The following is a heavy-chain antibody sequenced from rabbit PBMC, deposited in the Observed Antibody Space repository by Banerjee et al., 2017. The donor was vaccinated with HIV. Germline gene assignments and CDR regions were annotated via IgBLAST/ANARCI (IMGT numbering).Heavy chain of an antibody. CDR2: INPSSGNT. V-gene: IGHV1S45*01. CDR1: GFSFSYKYV. Sequence: QEHLVESGGGLVKPEGSLTLTCTASGFSFSYKYVMCWVRQAPGKGLEWIACINPSSGNTVYASWAKGRFTISKTSSTTVTLQMTSLTAADTATYFCARRHAGFGGLGLGDLWGQGTLVTVS. CDR3: ARRHAGFGGLGLGDL. D-gene: IGHD4-2*01. J-gene: IGHJ4*01.